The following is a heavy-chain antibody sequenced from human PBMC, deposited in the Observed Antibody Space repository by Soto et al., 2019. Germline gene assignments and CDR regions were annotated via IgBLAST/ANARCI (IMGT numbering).Heavy chain of an antibody. J-gene: IGHJ4*02. V-gene: IGHV1-3*01. CDR2: INAGNGHT. CDR3: ARGIWTMTRGSYYFDN. CDR1: GFTFTNYA. D-gene: IGHD3-10*01. Sequence: QIQLVQSGAEVKKPGASVKVSCMTSGFTFTNYAIQWVRQAPGQRPEWMGWINAGNGHTGYSQNFQGSVTITRDTPASTAYMELSSLISEDAAVYYCARGIWTMTRGSYYFDNWGQGTLVTVSS.